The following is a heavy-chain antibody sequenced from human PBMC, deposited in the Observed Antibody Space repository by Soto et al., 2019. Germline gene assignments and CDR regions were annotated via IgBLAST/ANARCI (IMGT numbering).Heavy chain of an antibody. CDR1: GGSVSSGNYY. Sequence: QVQLQESGPGLVEPSETLSLTCTVSGGSVSSGNYYWSWIRQPPGKGLEWIGYIYYSGSTNYNPSLKSRVTISVDTSKNQFSLKVSSVTAADTAVYYCARGPRRYYDLWGRGTLVTVSS. CDR3: ARGPRRYYDL. CDR2: IYYSGST. V-gene: IGHV4-61*01. J-gene: IGHJ2*01.